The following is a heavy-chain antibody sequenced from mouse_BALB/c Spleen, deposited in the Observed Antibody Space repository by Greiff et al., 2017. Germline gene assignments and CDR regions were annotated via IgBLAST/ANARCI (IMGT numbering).Heavy chain of an antibody. D-gene: IGHD3-3*01. CDR3: ARFLGGSSWFAY. CDR1: GYTFTSYW. CDR2: IDPSDSYT. Sequence: QVQLKQPGAELVKPGASVKLSCKASGYTFTSYWMHWVKQRPGQGLEWIGEIDPSDSYTNYNQKFKGKATLTVDKSSSTAYMQLSSLTSEDSAVYYCARFLGGSSWFAYWGQGTLVTVSA. V-gene: IGHV1-69*02. J-gene: IGHJ3*01.